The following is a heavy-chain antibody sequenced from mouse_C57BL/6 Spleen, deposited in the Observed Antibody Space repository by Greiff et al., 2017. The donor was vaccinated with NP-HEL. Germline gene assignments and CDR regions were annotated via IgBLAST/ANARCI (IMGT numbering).Heavy chain of an antibody. CDR2: ISSGSSTI. J-gene: IGHJ3*01. V-gene: IGHV5-17*01. Sequence: EVMLVESGGGLVKPGGSLKLSCAASGFTFSDYGMHWVRQAPEKGLEWVAYISSGSSTIYYADTVKGRFTISRDNAKNTLFLQMTSLRSEDTAMYYCARDYGNFFAYWGQGTLVTVSA. CDR3: ARDYGNFFAY. CDR1: GFTFSDYG. D-gene: IGHD2-1*01.